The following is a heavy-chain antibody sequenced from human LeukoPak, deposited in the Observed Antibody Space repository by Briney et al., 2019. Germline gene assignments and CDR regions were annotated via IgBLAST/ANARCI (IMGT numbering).Heavy chain of an antibody. CDR3: ARGSVYGSGNYYMDV. CDR1: GFTFSSYG. V-gene: IGHV3-30*02. D-gene: IGHD3-10*01. CDR2: IRYDGSNK. J-gene: IGHJ6*03. Sequence: GGSLRLSCAASGFTFSSYGMHWVRQAPGKGLEWVAFIRYDGSNKYYADSVKGRFTISRDNSKNTLYLQMNSLRAEDTAVYYCARGSVYGSGNYYMDVWGKGTTVTISS.